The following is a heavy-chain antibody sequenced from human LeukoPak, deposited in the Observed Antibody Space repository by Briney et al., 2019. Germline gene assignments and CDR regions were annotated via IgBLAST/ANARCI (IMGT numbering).Heavy chain of an antibody. CDR1: GFTFSSYS. D-gene: IGHD3-10*01. CDR3: ARDVTNLWFGESTGYFDY. J-gene: IGHJ4*02. V-gene: IGHV3-21*01. CDR2: ISSSSSYI. Sequence: PGGSLRLSCAASGFTFSSYSMNWARQAPGKGLEWVSSISSSSSYIYYADSVKGRFTISRDNAKNSLYLQMNSLRAEDTAVYYCARDVTNLWFGESTGYFDYWGQGTLVTVSS.